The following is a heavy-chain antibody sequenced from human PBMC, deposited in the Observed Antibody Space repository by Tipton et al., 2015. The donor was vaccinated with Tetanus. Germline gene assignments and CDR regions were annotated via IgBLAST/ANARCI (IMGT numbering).Heavy chain of an antibody. CDR3: ARGPTVTTAHYYYGMDV. J-gene: IGHJ6*02. D-gene: IGHD4-11*01. V-gene: IGHV1-46*01. Sequence: QLVQSGAEVKKPGASVKVSCKASGYMFTGYYMHWVRQAPGQGLEWMGIINPSGGSTSYAQKFQGRVTMTRETSTSTVYMELSSLRSEDTAVYYCARGPTVTTAHYYYGMDVWGRGTLVTVSS. CDR2: INPSGGST. CDR1: GYMFTGYY.